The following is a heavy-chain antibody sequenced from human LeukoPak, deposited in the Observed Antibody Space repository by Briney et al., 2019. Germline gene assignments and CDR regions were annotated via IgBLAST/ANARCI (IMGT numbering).Heavy chain of an antibody. V-gene: IGHV4-4*07. D-gene: IGHD2-2*01. CDR1: GASITSYH. Sequence: PSETQSLTCTVSGASITSYHWSWIRQPAGKGLEWIGRMFYSGDTDYNPSLKSRLTMSIDTSKNQFSLKLSSVTAADTAVYFCARDQEHCSGTSCYPYWYDSWGQGTLVTVSS. CDR2: MFYSGDT. J-gene: IGHJ5*01. CDR3: ARDQEHCSGTSCYPYWYDS.